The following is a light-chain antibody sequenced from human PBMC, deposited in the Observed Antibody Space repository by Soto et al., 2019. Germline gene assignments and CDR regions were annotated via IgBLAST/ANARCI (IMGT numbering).Light chain of an antibody. CDR2: DVT. J-gene: IGLJ2*01. CDR3: SSYTSGSTRVV. Sequence: QSALTQPASVSGSPGQSITISCTGNSSDVGGYNYVSWYQQNPGKAPKLMIYDVTNRPSGVSNRFSGSKSGNTASLTISGLQAEDEGDYYCSSYTSGSTRVVFGGGTKVTVL. V-gene: IGLV2-14*01. CDR1: SSDVGGYNY.